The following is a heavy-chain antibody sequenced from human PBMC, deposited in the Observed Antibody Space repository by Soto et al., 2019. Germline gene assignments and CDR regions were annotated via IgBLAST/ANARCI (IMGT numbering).Heavy chain of an antibody. J-gene: IGHJ6*02. D-gene: IGHD4-17*01. CDR1: GFTFSSYA. V-gene: IGHV3-30*18. Sequence: PGGSLRLSCAASGFTFSSYAMHWVRQAPGKGLEWVAVISYDGSNKYYADFVKGRFTISRDNSENTLYLQMNSLRAEDTAVYYCAKDDYGDSSNPPEYYLYLYGMDVWGRGTTVTVSS. CDR2: ISYDGSNK. CDR3: AKDDYGDSSNPPEYYLYLYGMDV.